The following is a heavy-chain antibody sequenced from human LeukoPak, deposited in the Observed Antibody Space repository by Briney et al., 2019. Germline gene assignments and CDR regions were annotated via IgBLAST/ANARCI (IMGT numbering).Heavy chain of an antibody. CDR3: ARRYSSGWWIDY. CDR1: GFTFSSYA. CDR2: ISSSGGST. J-gene: IGHJ4*02. V-gene: IGHV3-23*01. Sequence: PGGSLRLSCAASGFTFSSYAMSWVRQAPGKGLEWVSAISSSGGSTYYADSVKGRFTISRDNSKNTLYLQMNSLRAEDTAVYYCARRYSSGWWIDYWGQGTLVTVSS. D-gene: IGHD6-19*01.